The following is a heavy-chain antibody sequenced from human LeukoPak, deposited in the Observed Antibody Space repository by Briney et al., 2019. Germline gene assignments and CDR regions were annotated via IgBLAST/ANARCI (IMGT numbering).Heavy chain of an antibody. CDR3: ARVDSSGWYYFDY. CDR1: GGSISSSSYY. J-gene: IGHJ4*02. Sequence: SETLSLTCTVSGGSISSSSYYWGWIRQPPGKGLEWIGSIYYSGSTYYNPSLKSRVTISVDTPKNQFSLKLSSVTAADTAVYYCARVDSSGWYYFDYWGQGTLVTVSS. V-gene: IGHV4-39*01. D-gene: IGHD6-19*01. CDR2: IYYSGST.